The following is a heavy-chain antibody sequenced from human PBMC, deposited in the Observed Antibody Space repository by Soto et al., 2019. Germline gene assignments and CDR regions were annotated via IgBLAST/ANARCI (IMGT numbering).Heavy chain of an antibody. CDR2: TSYYETNK. D-gene: IGHD2-21*02. V-gene: IGHV3-30*03. J-gene: IGHJ4*02. Sequence: GSLRLSGAASGFDFSVYGMHWVRQAPCKGLEWVAVTSYYETNKWYADSVKGRLTISRDNSKNTVYVEMRSVRDEDTAVYYCARESLAYCGPNCFSPVDSWGQGTIITFSS. CDR3: ARESLAYCGPNCFSPVDS. CDR1: GFDFSVYG.